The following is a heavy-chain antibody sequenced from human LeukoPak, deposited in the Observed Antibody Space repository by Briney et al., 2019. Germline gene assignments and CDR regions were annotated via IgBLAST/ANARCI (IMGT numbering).Heavy chain of an antibody. Sequence: PGGSLRLSCAASGFTFSTYGMSWVRQAPGKGLEWVSAISGSGGSTYYADSVKGRFTISRDNSKNTLYLQMNSLRAEDTAVYYCARDRDNLGYYSEYWGQGTLVTVSS. CDR1: GFTFSTYG. CDR3: ARDRDNLGYYSEY. J-gene: IGHJ4*02. V-gene: IGHV3-23*01. D-gene: IGHD5-24*01. CDR2: ISGSGGST.